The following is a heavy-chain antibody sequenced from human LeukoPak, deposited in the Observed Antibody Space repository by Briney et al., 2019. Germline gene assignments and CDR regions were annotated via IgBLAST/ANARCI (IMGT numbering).Heavy chain of an antibody. CDR1: GGSISSYY. CDR2: IYYSGST. J-gene: IGHJ4*02. V-gene: IGHV4-59*01. D-gene: IGHD6-13*01. CDR3: ARGDPSAYSGSWDLFDY. Sequence: SETLSLTCTVSGGSISSYYWSWIRQPPGKGLEWIGYIYYSGSTNYNPSLKSRVTISVDTSKNQFSLKLSSVTAADTAVYYCARGDPSAYSGSWDLFDYWGQGTLVTVSS.